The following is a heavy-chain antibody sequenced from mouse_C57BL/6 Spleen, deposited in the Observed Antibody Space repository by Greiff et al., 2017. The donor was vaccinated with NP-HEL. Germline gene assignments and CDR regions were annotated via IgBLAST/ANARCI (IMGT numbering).Heavy chain of an antibody. CDR1: GYTFTSYW. CDR3: ARAYYGSSYYCDY. V-gene: IGHV1-69*01. CDR2: IDPSDSYT. D-gene: IGHD1-1*01. Sequence: VQLQQSGAELVMPGASVKLSCKASGYTFTSYWMHWVKQRPGQGLEWIGEIDPSDSYTNYNQKFKGKSTLTVDKSSSTAYMQLSSLTSEDSAVYYCARAYYGSSYYCDYWGQGTTLTVSS. J-gene: IGHJ2*01.